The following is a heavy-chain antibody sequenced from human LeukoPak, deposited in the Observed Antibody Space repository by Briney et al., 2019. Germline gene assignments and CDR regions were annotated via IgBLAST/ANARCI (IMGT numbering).Heavy chain of an antibody. D-gene: IGHD6-13*01. CDR1: GYTFTGYY. CDR3: ARAGSSSWYGFYYMDV. J-gene: IGHJ6*03. Sequence: GASVKVSCKASGYTFTGYYMHWVRQAPGQGLEWMGWINPNSGGTNYAQKFQGRVTMTRDTSISTAYMELSRLRSDDTAVYYCARAGSSSWYGFYYMDVWGKGTTVTISS. V-gene: IGHV1-2*02. CDR2: INPNSGGT.